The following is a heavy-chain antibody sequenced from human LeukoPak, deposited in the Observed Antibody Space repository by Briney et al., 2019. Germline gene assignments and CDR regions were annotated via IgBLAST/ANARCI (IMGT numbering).Heavy chain of an antibody. CDR1: GFTFSAYA. Sequence: PGGSLRLSCEASGFTFSAYAMTWVRQAPGKGLEWVSILYSDGTTSYADSVKGRFTISRDNSKNTLSLQMNSLRAEDTAVYYCARGHSGWYWAFDYWGQGTLVTVSS. V-gene: IGHV3-53*01. D-gene: IGHD6-19*01. J-gene: IGHJ4*02. CDR2: LYSDGTT. CDR3: ARGHSGWYWAFDY.